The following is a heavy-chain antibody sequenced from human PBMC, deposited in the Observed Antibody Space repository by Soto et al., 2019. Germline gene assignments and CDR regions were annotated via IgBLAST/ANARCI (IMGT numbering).Heavy chain of an antibody. D-gene: IGHD6-13*01. CDR2: INTDGSGT. CDR1: GFTFSSDW. CDR3: ARDPAADSLGYFDY. V-gene: IGHV3-74*01. Sequence: GGSLRLSCAASGFTFSSDWMHWVRQAPGKGLVWVSRINTDGSGTTYADSVKGRFTISRDNSKNTLYLQMNSLRAEDTAVYYCARDPAADSLGYFDYWGQGTLVTVSS. J-gene: IGHJ4*02.